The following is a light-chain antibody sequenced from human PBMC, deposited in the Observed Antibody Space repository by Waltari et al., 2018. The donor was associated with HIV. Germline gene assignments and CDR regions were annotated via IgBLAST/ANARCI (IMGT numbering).Light chain of an antibody. CDR2: QAS. CDR1: QRVGPW. V-gene: IGKV1-5*03. CDR3: QQYDRYPLT. Sequence: DVLMTQSPSSLPASVGDTVTITCRANQRVGPWLAWDHQKPGRAPNLLIYQASNLEPGVPSRFSGDGSGTEFTLTIRRLQPEDIGTYYCQQYDRYPLTFGGGTSVQIK. J-gene: IGKJ4*01.